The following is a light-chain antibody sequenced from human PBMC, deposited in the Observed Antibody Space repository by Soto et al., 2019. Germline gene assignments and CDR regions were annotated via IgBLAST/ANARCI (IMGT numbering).Light chain of an antibody. CDR1: QSLLHSNGYNY. J-gene: IGKJ1*01. Sequence: DIVMTQSPLSLPVTPGEPASISCRSSQSLLHSNGYNYLDWYLQKPGQSPQLLIYLGSNRSSGGPDRFSGSGSGTDFTLKISRVEAEDVGVYYCMQALQTRTFGQGTEVEIK. CDR3: MQALQTRT. V-gene: IGKV2-28*01. CDR2: LGS.